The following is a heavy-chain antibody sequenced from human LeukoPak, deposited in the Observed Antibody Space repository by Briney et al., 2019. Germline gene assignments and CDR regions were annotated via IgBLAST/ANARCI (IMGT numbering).Heavy chain of an antibody. V-gene: IGHV1-46*01. Sequence: ASVKVSCKASGYTFTSYYIHWVRQAPGQGLEWLGITNPSGGGTSYAQQFQGRVTMTRDMSTSTVYMELSSLRSEDTAVYFCARAYDSTGYYSPFDYWGQGTLVTVSS. CDR1: GYTFTSYY. CDR3: ARAYDSTGYYSPFDY. CDR2: TNPSGGGT. D-gene: IGHD3-22*01. J-gene: IGHJ4*02.